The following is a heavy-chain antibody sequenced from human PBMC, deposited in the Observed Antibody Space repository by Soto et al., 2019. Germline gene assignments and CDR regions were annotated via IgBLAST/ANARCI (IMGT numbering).Heavy chain of an antibody. V-gene: IGHV5-10-1*01. CDR1: GYSFTSYW. D-gene: IGHD2-21*02. J-gene: IGHJ5*02. CDR2: IDPSDSYT. Sequence: GESLKISCKGSGYSFTSYWISWVRQMPGKGLEWMGRIDPSDSYTNYSPSFQGHVTISADKSISTAYLQWSSLKASDTAMYYCARHRNIVVVTATYNWFDPWGQGTLVTVSS. CDR3: ARHRNIVVVTATYNWFDP.